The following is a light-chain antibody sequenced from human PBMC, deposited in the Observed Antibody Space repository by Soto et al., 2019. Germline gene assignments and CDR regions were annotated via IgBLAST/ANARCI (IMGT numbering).Light chain of an antibody. CDR3: QQYGNTPPWT. CDR2: GAS. J-gene: IGKJ1*01. Sequence: EIVLTQSPGTLSLSPGERATLSCRASQSVNGAYLAWYQQKVGQAPRLLIYGASSRATGIPDRCSGSGSGTDFTLTITRLEPEDFAVYFCQQYGNTPPWTFGQGTKVEIK. CDR1: QSVNGAY. V-gene: IGKV3-20*01.